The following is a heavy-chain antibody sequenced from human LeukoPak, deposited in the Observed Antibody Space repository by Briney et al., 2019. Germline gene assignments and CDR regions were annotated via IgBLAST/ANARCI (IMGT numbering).Heavy chain of an antibody. CDR2: VSLSGLT. V-gene: IGHV4-4*02. J-gene: IGHJ4*02. D-gene: IGHD2-8*01. CDR3: SRENGAFSPFGY. CDR1: GGSITSTNW. Sequence: SGTLSLTCGVSGGSITSTNWWCWVRQSPGQGLEWIGEVSLSGLTNYHPSLSSRVIMALDTPKNHLSLHLTAVTAADTAVYYCSRENGAFSPFGYWGQGYLVTVLS.